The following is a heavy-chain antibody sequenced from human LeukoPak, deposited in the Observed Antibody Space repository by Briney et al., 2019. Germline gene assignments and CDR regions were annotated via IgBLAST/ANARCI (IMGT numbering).Heavy chain of an antibody. V-gene: IGHV3-30*04. CDR2: ISYDGRKK. Sequence: GRSLRLSCAASGFILSSYAMHWVRQAPGKGLEWVAVISYDGRKKYYADSVKGRFTISRDNSKNTLYLQMNSLRAEDTAVYYCARDTGSAGTGSNWHYFDYWGQGTLVTVSS. CDR1: GFILSSYA. CDR3: ARDTGSAGTGSNWHYFDY. J-gene: IGHJ4*02. D-gene: IGHD6-13*01.